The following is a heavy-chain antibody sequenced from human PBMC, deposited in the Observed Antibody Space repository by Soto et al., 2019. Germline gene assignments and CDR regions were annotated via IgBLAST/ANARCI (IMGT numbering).Heavy chain of an antibody. CDR3: ARGEIAVADVSDFDY. V-gene: IGHV3-33*01. J-gene: IGHJ4*02. Sequence: QVQLVESGGGVVQPGRSLRLSCAASGFTFSSYGMHWVRQAPGKGLEWVAVIWYDGSNKYYADSVKGRFTISRDNSKNTLYLQMNSLRAEDTAVYYCARGEIAVADVSDFDYWGQGTLVTVSS. D-gene: IGHD6-19*01. CDR2: IWYDGSNK. CDR1: GFTFSSYG.